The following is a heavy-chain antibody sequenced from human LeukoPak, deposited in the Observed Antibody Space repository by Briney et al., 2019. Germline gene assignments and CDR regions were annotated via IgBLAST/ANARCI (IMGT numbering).Heavy chain of an antibody. CDR3: AGDGYKTNWYFDL. V-gene: IGHV4-59*01. CDR1: GGSFSTYY. Sequence: SETLSLTCTVSGGSFSTYYWSWLRQPPGKGPEWIGYIYYSGSTNYNPSLKSRVTISVDTSKNQFSLKLSSVTAADTAVYYCAGDGYKTNWYFDLWGRGTLVTVSS. CDR2: IYYSGST. D-gene: IGHD5-24*01. J-gene: IGHJ2*01.